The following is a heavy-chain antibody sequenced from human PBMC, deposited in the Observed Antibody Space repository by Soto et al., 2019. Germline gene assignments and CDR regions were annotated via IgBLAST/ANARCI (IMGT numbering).Heavy chain of an antibody. J-gene: IGHJ2*01. V-gene: IGHV4-59*08. CDR2: IYYSGST. Sequence: CSVGKGCRSRWYWSCIRQPPGKGLEWIGYIYYSGSTNYNPSLKSRVTISVDTSKNQFSLKLSSVTAAVTTVYYCTRFNWYFDLWGRRTLVTVPS. CDR1: KGCRSRWY. CDR3: TRFNWYFDL.